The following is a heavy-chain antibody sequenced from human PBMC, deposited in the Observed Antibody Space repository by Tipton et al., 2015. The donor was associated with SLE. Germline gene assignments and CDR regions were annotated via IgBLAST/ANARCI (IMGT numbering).Heavy chain of an antibody. CDR3: AVPGRNHYIYYMDV. CDR2: ISFDGSYE. D-gene: IGHD4-23*01. Sequence: SLRLSCAASGFTFSSYAMHWVRQAPGKGLEWVAVISFDGSYEYYAASVKGRFTISRDNSKNILYLHMTSLRVEDTAIYYCAVPGRNHYIYYMDVWGKGTTVTVAS. CDR1: GFTFSSYA. J-gene: IGHJ6*03. V-gene: IGHV3-30*04.